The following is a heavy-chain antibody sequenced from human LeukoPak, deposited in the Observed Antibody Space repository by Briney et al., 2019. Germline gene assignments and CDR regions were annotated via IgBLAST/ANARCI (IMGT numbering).Heavy chain of an antibody. J-gene: IGHJ6*03. V-gene: IGHV4-59*01. CDR1: GGSISSYY. D-gene: IGHD2-2*02. Sequence: SETLSLTCTVSGGSISSYYWSWIRQPPGKGLEWIGYIYYSGSTNYNPSLKSRVTISVDTSKNQFSLKLSSVTAADTAVYYCARVYAPPYYYYYYMDVWGKGTTVTVSS. CDR3: ARVYAPPYYYYYYMDV. CDR2: IYYSGST.